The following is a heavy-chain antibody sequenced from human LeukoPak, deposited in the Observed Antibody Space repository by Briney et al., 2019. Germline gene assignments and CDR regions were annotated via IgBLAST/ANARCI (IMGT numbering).Heavy chain of an antibody. CDR2: IRSKAYGGTT. J-gene: IGHJ5*02. CDR3: TRDSVGATAWFDP. D-gene: IGHD1-26*01. Sequence: GGSLRLSCTASGFTFGDYAMSWFRHAPGKGLEWGGFIRSKAYGGTTEYAASVKGRFTISRDDSKSIAYLQMNSPKTEDTAVYYCTRDSVGATAWFDPWGQGTLVTVSS. CDR1: GFTFGDYA. V-gene: IGHV3-49*03.